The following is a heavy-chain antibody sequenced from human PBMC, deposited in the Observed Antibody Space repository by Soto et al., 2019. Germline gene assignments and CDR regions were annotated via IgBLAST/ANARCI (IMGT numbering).Heavy chain of an antibody. CDR3: ARPGYCSGGSCYGDAFDI. CDR2: IYPGDSDT. D-gene: IGHD2-15*01. CDR1: GYSFTSYW. J-gene: IGHJ3*02. Sequence: GESLKISCKGSGYSFTSYWIGWVRQMPGKGLEWMGIIYPGDSDTRYSPSFQGQVTISAAKSISTAYLQWSSLKASDTAMYYCARPGYCSGGSCYGDAFDIWGQGTMVTVSS. V-gene: IGHV5-51*01.